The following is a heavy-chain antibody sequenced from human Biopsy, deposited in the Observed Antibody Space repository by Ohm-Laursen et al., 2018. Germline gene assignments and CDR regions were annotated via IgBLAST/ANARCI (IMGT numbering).Heavy chain of an antibody. J-gene: IGHJ4*02. V-gene: IGHV4-61*01. CDR3: ARGRRTSGWPYFDN. D-gene: IGHD6-19*01. CDR1: GDSLTSGPEN. Sequence: GTLSLTCTVSGDSLTSGPENWSWIRQSPGQGLEYIGFIYSGGSTNYSPSLKNRVTMSVDTSKNQFYLKLYSVTAADTAVYYCARGRRTSGWPYFDNWGQGALVIVSP. CDR2: IYSGGST.